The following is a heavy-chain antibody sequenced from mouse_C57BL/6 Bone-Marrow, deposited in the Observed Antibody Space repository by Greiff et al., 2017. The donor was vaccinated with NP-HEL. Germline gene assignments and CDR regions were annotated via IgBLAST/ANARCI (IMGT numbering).Heavy chain of an antibody. CDR3: TSGDGYYWYFDV. D-gene: IGHD2-3*01. V-gene: IGHV14-1*01. J-gene: IGHJ1*03. CDR1: GFNIKDYY. CDR2: IDPEDGDT. Sequence: VQLQQSGAELVRPGASVKLSCTASGFNIKDYYMHWVKQRPEQGLEWIGRIDPEDGDTEYAPKFQGKATMTADTSSNTAYLQLSSLTSEDTAVYYCTSGDGYYWYFDVWGTGTTVTVAS.